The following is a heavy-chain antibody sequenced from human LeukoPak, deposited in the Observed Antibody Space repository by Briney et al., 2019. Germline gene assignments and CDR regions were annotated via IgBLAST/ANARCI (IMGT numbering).Heavy chain of an antibody. J-gene: IGHJ3*02. CDR3: TRGLVVLSATSWAFDI. V-gene: IGHV1-8*02. CDR1: GYTFTSYD. CDR2: MNPNSGNT. Sequence: ASVKVSCKASGYTFTSYDINWVRQATGQGLEWMGWMNPNSGNTGYAQKFQARLSMTRNTSISTAYMELSSLRSEDTAVYYCTRGLVVLSATSWAFDIWGHGTMVTVSS. D-gene: IGHD2-15*01.